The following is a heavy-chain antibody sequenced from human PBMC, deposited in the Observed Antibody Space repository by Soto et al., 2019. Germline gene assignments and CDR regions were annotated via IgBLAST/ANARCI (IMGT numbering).Heavy chain of an antibody. CDR1: GGAFRCYA. CDR3: ARGPASNRLGYYYYGMDV. CDR2: IIPIFGTA. D-gene: IGHD2-15*01. Sequence: SVKISCKASGGAFRCYAISCVRNAPGHGIDWMGGIIPIFGTANYAQRFQGRVTITADESTSTAYMELSSLRSEDTAVYYCARGPASNRLGYYYYGMDVWGQGTTVTVSS. J-gene: IGHJ6*02. V-gene: IGHV1-69*13.